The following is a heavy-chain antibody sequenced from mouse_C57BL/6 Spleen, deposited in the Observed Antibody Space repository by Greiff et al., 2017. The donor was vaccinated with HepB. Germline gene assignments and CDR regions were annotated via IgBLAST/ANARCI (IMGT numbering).Heavy chain of an antibody. CDR1: GYAFTNYL. D-gene: IGHD2-4*01. Sequence: QVHVKQSGAELVRPGTSVKVSCKASGYAFTNYLIEWVKQRPGQGLEWIGVINPGSGGTNYNEKFKGKATLTADKSSSTAYMQLSSLTSDDSAVYCCASSDVGYDYEIGYAMDYWGQGTSVTVSS. V-gene: IGHV1-54*01. CDR2: INPGSGGT. CDR3: ASSDVGYDYEIGYAMDY. J-gene: IGHJ4*01.